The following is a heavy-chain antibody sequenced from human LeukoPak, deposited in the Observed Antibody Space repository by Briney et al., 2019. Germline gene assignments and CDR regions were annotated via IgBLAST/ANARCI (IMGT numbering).Heavy chain of an antibody. V-gene: IGHV3-48*01. D-gene: IGHD3-3*01. CDR2: ISSSSSTI. CDR3: ARAATVWSGYYNY. CDR1: GFTFGSYS. J-gene: IGHJ4*02. Sequence: GGSLRLSCAASGFTFGSYSMNWVRQAPGKGLEWVSYISSSSSTIYYADSVKGRFTISRDNAKNSLYLQMNSLRAEDTAVYYCARAATVWSGYYNYWGQGTLVTVSS.